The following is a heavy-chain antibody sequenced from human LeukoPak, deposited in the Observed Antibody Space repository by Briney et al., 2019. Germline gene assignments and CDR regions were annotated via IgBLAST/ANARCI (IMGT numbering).Heavy chain of an antibody. V-gene: IGHV1-69*13. J-gene: IGHJ3*02. D-gene: IGHD6-13*01. CDR2: IIPIFGTA. CDR3: ARESKSTSWALYDAFDI. CDR1: GGTFISYA. Sequence: SVKVSCKASGGTFISYAISWVRQAPGQGLEWMGGIIPIFGTANYAQKFQGRVTITADESTSTAYMELSSLRSEDTAVYYCARESKSTSWALYDAFDIWGQGTMVTVSS.